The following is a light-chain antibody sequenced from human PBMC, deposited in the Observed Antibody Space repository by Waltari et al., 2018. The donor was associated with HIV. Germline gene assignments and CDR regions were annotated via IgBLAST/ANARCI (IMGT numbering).Light chain of an antibody. V-gene: IGKV4-1*01. CDR3: QQYYSSPQT. J-gene: IGKJ3*01. CDR1: QSVLFSSNRKNN. Sequence: DILMTQSPDSLAVSLCGRATINFKSSQSVLFSSNRKNNLAWDPQKPGHPPNLLSYWASTRESGVPDRFRGSGSGTDVTLTISTLQAEDVAVYYCQQYYSSPQTFGPGTKVDIK. CDR2: WAS.